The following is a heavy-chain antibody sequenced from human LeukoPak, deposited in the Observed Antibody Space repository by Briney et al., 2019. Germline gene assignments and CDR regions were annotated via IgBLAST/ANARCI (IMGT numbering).Heavy chain of an antibody. CDR1: GFTFSSYS. V-gene: IGHV3-21*01. D-gene: IGHD3-22*01. CDR2: ISSSSSYI. J-gene: IGHJ4*02. CDR3: ARVYYYDSSGYYEDY. Sequence: KAGGSLRLSCAASGFTFSSYSMNWVRQAPGKGLEWVSSISSSSSYIYYADPVKGRFTISRDNAKNSLYLQMNSLRAEDTAVYYCARVYYYDSSGYYEDYWGQGTLVTVSS.